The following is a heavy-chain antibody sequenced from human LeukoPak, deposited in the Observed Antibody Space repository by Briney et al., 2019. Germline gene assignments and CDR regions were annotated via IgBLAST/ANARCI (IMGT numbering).Heavy chain of an antibody. CDR1: GYSISSGYY. Sequence: SETLSLTCTVSGYSISSGYYWGWIRQPPGKGLEWIGEINHSGSTNYNPSLKSRVTISVDTSKNQFSLKLSSVTAADTAVYYCARTRSYGYSSWEYFDYWGQGTLVTVSS. J-gene: IGHJ4*02. CDR3: ARTRSYGYSSWEYFDY. D-gene: IGHD5-18*01. V-gene: IGHV4-38-2*02. CDR2: INHSGST.